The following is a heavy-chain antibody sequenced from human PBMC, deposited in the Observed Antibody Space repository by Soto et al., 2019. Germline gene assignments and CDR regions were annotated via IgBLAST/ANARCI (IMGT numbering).Heavy chain of an antibody. CDR3: ARAKYCISTSCANILDV. V-gene: IGHV4-30-4*08. D-gene: IGHD2-2*01. CDR1: GASISSGDDY. CDR2: IYYSGST. J-gene: IGHJ6*02. Sequence: QVQLQESGPGLVKPSQTLSLTCAVSGASISSGDDYWSWIRQPPGKGLEWIGYIYYSGSTYYNPSLKSRLTISVDTSKNQLSLKLSSVTAADTAVYYCARAKYCISTSCANILDVWGQGTTVTVSS.